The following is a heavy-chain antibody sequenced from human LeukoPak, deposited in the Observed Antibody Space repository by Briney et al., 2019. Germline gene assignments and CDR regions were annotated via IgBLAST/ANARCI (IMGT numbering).Heavy chain of an antibody. D-gene: IGHD3-22*01. Sequence: SETLSLTCTVSGESISSYYWSWIRQPPGKGLEWIGYIYYSGTTNYNPSLKNRVTISIDTSKNQFSLKLRSVTAADMAVYYCARFYDSTGEYPFNFDFWGQGTLVTVSS. J-gene: IGHJ4*02. V-gene: IGHV4-59*12. CDR2: IYYSGTT. CDR3: ARFYDSTGEYPFNFDF. CDR1: GESISSYY.